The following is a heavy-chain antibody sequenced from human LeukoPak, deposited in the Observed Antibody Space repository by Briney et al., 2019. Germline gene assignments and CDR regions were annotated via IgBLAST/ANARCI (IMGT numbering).Heavy chain of an antibody. CDR1: GYTFTSYG. J-gene: IGHJ4*02. V-gene: IGHV1-18*01. D-gene: IGHD1-26*01. CDR3: ARDRPPWEPEPFGEVDY. CDR2: ISAYNGNT. Sequence: GASVKVSCKASGYTFTSYGISWVRQAPGQGLEWMGWISAYNGNTNYAQKLQGRVTMTTDTSTSTAYMELRSLRSDGTAVYYCARDRPPWEPEPFGEVDYWGQGTLVTVSS.